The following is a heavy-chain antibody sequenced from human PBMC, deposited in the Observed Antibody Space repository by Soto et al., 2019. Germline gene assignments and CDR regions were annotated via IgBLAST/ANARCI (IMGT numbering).Heavy chain of an antibody. CDR3: ASRTYYDYIWGSFGYMDV. CDR2: IYYSGST. Sequence: PSETLSLTCTVSGGSISSGDYYWSWIRQPPGKGLEWIGYIYYSGSTNYNPSLKSRVTISVDTSKNQFSLKLSSVTAADTAVYYCASRTYYDYIWGSFGYMDVWGKGTTVTVSS. V-gene: IGHV4-61*08. CDR1: GGSISSGDYY. D-gene: IGHD3-16*01. J-gene: IGHJ6*03.